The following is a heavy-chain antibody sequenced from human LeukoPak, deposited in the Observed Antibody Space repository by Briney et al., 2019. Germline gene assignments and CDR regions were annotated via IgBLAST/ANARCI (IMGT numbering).Heavy chain of an antibody. Sequence: SETLSLTCTVSGGSISSYYWSWIRQPPGKGLEWIGYIYYSGSTNYNPYLKSRVTISVDASKNQFSLRLSSVTAADTAVYYCARVKMATIRSWFDPWGQGTLVIVSS. D-gene: IGHD5-24*01. CDR2: IYYSGST. CDR3: ARVKMATIRSWFDP. V-gene: IGHV4-59*01. J-gene: IGHJ5*02. CDR1: GGSISSYY.